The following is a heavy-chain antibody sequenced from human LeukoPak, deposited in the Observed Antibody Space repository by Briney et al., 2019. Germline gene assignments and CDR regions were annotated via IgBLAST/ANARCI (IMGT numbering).Heavy chain of an antibody. CDR3: ARVGFTMVRGVILRGYYFDY. J-gene: IGHJ4*02. CDR2: ISAYNGKT. V-gene: IGHV1-18*01. Sequence: GASVKVSCKASGYTFTSYGISWVRQAPGQGVERMGWISAYNGKTNYAQKIQGRVTMTTDTSTSTAYMELRSLRSDDTAVYYCARVGFTMVRGVILRGYYFDYWGQGTLVTVSS. D-gene: IGHD3-10*01. CDR1: GYTFTSYG.